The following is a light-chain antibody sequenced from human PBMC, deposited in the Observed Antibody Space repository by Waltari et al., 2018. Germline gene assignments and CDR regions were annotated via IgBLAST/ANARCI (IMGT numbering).Light chain of an antibody. J-gene: IGLJ2*01. Sequence: QSVLTQPPSASGTPGQRVAISCSGSSSNIGSNYVYWYQQLPGTAPKLRIYTDNRRPSGVPDRFSDSKSGTSASLAISGLRSEDEADYYCAAWDDSVSAMVFGGGTKLTVL. CDR1: SSNIGSNY. CDR3: AAWDDSVSAMV. V-gene: IGLV1-47*02. CDR2: TDN.